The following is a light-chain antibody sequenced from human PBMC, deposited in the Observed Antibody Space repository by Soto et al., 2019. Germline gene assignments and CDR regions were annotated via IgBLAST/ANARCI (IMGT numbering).Light chain of an antibody. CDR3: LQYDSSHLT. Sequence: ENVLTQSPGTLSLSPGERATLSCRASQSVNSNFLAWYQQKPGQAPSLLIYAISSRATGIPGRFSGSGSGTVFTLTISRLEPEDFAVYYCLQYDSSHLTFGGGTKVEIK. CDR2: AIS. V-gene: IGKV3-20*01. J-gene: IGKJ4*01. CDR1: QSVNSNF.